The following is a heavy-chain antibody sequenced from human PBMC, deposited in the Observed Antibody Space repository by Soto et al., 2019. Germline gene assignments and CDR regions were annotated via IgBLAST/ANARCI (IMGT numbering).Heavy chain of an antibody. Sequence: ASVKVSCKASGYTFTSYGISWVRQAPGQGLEWMGWSSAYNGNTNYAQKLQGRVTMTTDTSTSTAYMELRSLRSDDTAVYYCAREQTPGIAVAGTSSFDYWGQGTLVTVSS. CDR3: AREQTPGIAVAGTSSFDY. CDR2: SSAYNGNT. D-gene: IGHD6-19*01. V-gene: IGHV1-18*04. CDR1: GYTFTSYG. J-gene: IGHJ4*02.